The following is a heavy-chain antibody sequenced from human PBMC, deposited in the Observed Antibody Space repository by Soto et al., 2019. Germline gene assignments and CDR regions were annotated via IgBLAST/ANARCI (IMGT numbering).Heavy chain of an antibody. CDR3: ARDPAP. J-gene: IGHJ5*02. V-gene: IGHV4-31*03. CDR2: IYNSGTT. Sequence: QVQLQESRTGLVKPSETLSLTCTVSGGSITRGGYYWSWIRQHPGKGLEWIGYIYNSGTTYYNPSLKSRVTISVDTSKNQFSLKLTSVTAADTAGYYCARDPAPWGQGTLVTVSS. CDR1: GGSITRGGYY.